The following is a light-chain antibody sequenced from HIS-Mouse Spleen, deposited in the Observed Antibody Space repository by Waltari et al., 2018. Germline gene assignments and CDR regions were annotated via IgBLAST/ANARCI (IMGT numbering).Light chain of an antibody. V-gene: IGLV2-14*01. J-gene: IGLJ1*01. CDR3: SSYTSSSTPYV. Sequence: SALTQPASVSGSPGQSITISCTGTSSAVGGYNYVSWYQQHPGKAPKLMIYEVSNRPSGVSNRFSGSKSGNTASLTISGLQAEDEADYYCSSYTSSSTPYVFGTGTKVTVL. CDR1: SSAVGGYNY. CDR2: EVS.